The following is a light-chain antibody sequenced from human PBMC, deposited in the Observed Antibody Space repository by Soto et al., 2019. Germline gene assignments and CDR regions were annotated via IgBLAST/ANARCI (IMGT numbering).Light chain of an antibody. CDR3: QQCHRYLT. CDR1: ESMSNC. Sequence: DIQMTQSPSTLSASVGDRVTITCRASESMSNCLAWYQQKPGKAPKLLISGASSLQSGVPSRFSGSASGTEFTLTISSLQPGDIATYYCQQCHRYLTFGQGTKVEMK. CDR2: GAS. J-gene: IGKJ1*01. V-gene: IGKV1-5*01.